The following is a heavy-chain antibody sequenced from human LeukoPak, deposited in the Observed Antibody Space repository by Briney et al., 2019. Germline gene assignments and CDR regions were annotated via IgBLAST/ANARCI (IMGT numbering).Heavy chain of an antibody. CDR1: GFTFSDNY. D-gene: IGHD6-6*01. V-gene: IGHV3-11*06. J-gene: IGHJ4*02. Sequence: GGSLRLSCAASGFTFSDNYMSWIRQAPGKGLEWVSYISSSSSYTNYADSVKGRFTISRDNAKNSLYLQMNSLRAEDTAIYYCSGQYSSSSVVDYWGQGTLVTVSS. CDR2: ISSSSSYT. CDR3: SGQYSSSSVVDY.